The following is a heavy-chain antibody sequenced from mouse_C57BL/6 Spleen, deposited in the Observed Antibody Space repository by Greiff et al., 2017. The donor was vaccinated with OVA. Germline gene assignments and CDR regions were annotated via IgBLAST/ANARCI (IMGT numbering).Heavy chain of an antibody. CDR1: GFSLSTSGMG. V-gene: IGHV8-12*01. CDR2: IYWDDDK. CDR3: ARSHYGSSYGWYFDV. D-gene: IGHD1-1*01. J-gene: IGHJ1*03. Sequence: QVTLKVSGPGILQSSQTLSLTCSFSGFSLSTSGMGVSWIRQPSGKGLEWLAHIYWDDDKRCNPSLKSRLTISKDTSRNQVFLKITSVDTADTATYYCARSHYGSSYGWYFDVWGTGTTVTVSS.